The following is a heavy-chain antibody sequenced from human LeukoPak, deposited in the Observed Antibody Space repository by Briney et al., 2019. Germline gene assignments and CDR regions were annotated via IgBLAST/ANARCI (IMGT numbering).Heavy chain of an antibody. CDR2: ISYDGSNK. D-gene: IGHD3-22*01. J-gene: IGHJ4*02. V-gene: IGHV3-30*04. Sequence: GGSLRLSCAASGFTFSSYAMHWVRQAPGKGLEWVAVISYDGSNKYYADSVKGRFTISRDNSKNTLYLQMNSLRAEDTAVYYCARNLDYYDRWGQGTLVTVSS. CDR1: GFTFSSYA. CDR3: ARNLDYYDR.